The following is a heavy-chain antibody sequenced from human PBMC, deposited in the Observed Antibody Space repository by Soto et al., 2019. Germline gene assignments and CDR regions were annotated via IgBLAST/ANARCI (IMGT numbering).Heavy chain of an antibody. CDR2: IYYSGST. CDR1: GGSISSGDYY. J-gene: IGHJ1*01. CDR3: ARVTDYFATIGYSREYFQH. V-gene: IGHV4-30-4*01. Sequence: SETLSLTCTVSGGSISSGDYYWSWIRQPPGKGLEWIGYIYYSGSTYYNPSLKSRVAISVDTSKNQFSLKLSSVTAADTAVYFCARVTDYFATIGYSREYFQHWGQGTPVTVSS. D-gene: IGHD3-22*01.